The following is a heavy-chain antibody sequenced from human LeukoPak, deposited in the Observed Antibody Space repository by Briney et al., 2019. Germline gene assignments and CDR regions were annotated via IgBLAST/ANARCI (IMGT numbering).Heavy chain of an antibody. Sequence: GGSLRLSCAASGFTFSNYAMSWVRQAPGKGLEWISAISGSGGSTYYADSAKGRFTISRDNSKNTLYLQMNSLRAEDTAVYYCAKQDPYYFDYWGQGTLVTVSS. J-gene: IGHJ4*02. CDR2: ISGSGGST. CDR3: AKQDPYYFDY. CDR1: GFTFSNYA. V-gene: IGHV3-23*01.